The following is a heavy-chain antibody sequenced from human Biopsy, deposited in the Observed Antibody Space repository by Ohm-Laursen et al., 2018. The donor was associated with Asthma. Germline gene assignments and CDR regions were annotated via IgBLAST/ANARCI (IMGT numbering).Heavy chain of an antibody. Sequence: SETLSLTCSLSSGSGGYMRRGNYYWGWISQPPGKGLEWIGRFYYRGTTSYNPSLECRVTVSADTSKNQFSLKLTSVTAADTAVYYCVRGSSSWHHGPFHYYYGLDVWGQGTTATVSS. CDR3: VRGSSSWHHGPFHYYYGLDV. J-gene: IGHJ6*02. D-gene: IGHD6-13*01. CDR1: SGSGGYMRRGNYY. CDR2: FYYRGTT. V-gene: IGHV4-39*01.